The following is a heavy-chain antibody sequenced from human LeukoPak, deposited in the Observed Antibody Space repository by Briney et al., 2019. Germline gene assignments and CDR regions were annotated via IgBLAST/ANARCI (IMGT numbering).Heavy chain of an antibody. V-gene: IGHV3-9*01. D-gene: IGHD3-16*01. CDR2: ISWNSGSI. Sequence: GGSLRLSCAASGFTFDDYAMHRVRQAPGKGLEWVSGISWNSGSIGYADSVKGRFAISRDNAKNSLYLQMNSLRAEDTALYYCAKGGLGLGDPEPGYYFDYWGQGTLVTVSS. CDR1: GFTFDDYA. CDR3: AKGGLGLGDPEPGYYFDY. J-gene: IGHJ4*02.